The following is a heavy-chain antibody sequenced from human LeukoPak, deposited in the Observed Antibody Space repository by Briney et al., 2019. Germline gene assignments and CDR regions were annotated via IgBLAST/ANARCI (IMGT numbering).Heavy chain of an antibody. J-gene: IGHJ4*02. CDR1: GFTFSGSA. Sequence: GGSLKLSCAASGFTFSGSAMHWVRQASGKGLEWVGRIRSKANSYATAYAASAKGRFTISRDDSKNTAYLQMNSLKTEDTAVYYCTRLGYYYGSGSPNQYWGQGTLVTVSS. CDR3: TRLGYYYGSGSPNQY. V-gene: IGHV3-73*01. CDR2: IRSKANSYAT. D-gene: IGHD3-10*01.